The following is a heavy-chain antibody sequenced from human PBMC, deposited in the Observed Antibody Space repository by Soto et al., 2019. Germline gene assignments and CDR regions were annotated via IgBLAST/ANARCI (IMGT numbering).Heavy chain of an antibody. V-gene: IGHV3-53*01. CDR3: ARVDSSSWQDYNWFDP. CDR2: IYSGGST. J-gene: IGHJ5*02. Sequence: EVQLVESGGGLIQPGGSLRLSCAASGFTVSSNYMSWVRQAPGKGLEWVSVIYSGGSTYYADSVKGRFTISRDNSKNTLYLQMNSLRAEDTAVYYCARVDSSSWQDYNWFDPWGQGTLVTVSS. D-gene: IGHD6-13*01. CDR1: GFTVSSNY.